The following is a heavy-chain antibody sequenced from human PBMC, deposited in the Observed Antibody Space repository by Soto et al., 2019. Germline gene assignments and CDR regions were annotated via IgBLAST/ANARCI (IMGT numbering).Heavy chain of an antibody. D-gene: IGHD1-26*01. CDR2: IYTSGST. CDR1: GDSMTKYY. V-gene: IGHV4-4*07. CDR3: ARTVGAAYYFDF. J-gene: IGHJ4*02. Sequence: XGTMALTCNVSGDSMTKYYWSWIRQPAGKGLEWIGRIYTSGSTNYNPSLKSRVTMSIDTSNNHFSLNLKSVTAADTAVYYCARTVGAAYYFDFWGQGALVTVSS.